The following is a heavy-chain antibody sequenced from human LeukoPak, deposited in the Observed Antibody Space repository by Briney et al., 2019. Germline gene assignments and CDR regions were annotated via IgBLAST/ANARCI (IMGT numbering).Heavy chain of an antibody. CDR2: ISAYNGNT. Sequence: GASVKVSCKASGYTFSSYGISWVRQAPGQRLEWMGWISAYNGNTSYAQKFQGRVTMITDTSTSTAYMELRSLRSDDTAVYYCARDGFFGSGIVGAFDIWGQGTMVTVSS. CDR1: GYTFSSYG. D-gene: IGHD3-10*01. V-gene: IGHV1-18*01. CDR3: ARDGFFGSGIVGAFDI. J-gene: IGHJ3*02.